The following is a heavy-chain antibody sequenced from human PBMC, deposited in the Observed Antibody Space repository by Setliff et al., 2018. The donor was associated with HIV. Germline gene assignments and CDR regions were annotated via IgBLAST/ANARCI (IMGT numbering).Heavy chain of an antibody. CDR3: AIRREVVVATTRRELDI. CDR1: GYTFTTYD. CDR2: MNPNSGNT. J-gene: IGHJ3*02. V-gene: IGHV1-8*02. D-gene: IGHD2-15*01. Sequence: ASVKVSCKASGYTFTTYDINWVRQAAGQGLEWMGWMNPNSGNTGYAQRFQGRLTMTRNTSISTAYMELNSLMSEDTAVYFCAIRREVVVATTRRELDIWGQGTMVTVSS.